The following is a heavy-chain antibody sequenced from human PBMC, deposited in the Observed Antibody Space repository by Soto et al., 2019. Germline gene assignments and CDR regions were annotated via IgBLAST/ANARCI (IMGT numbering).Heavy chain of an antibody. J-gene: IGHJ3*02. Sequence: SETLSLTCTVSGGSISSRSYCWGLIRQPPGKGLEWIGSIYYGGNTYYNPSLKSRVTISVDTSKNQFSLKLNSVTAGDTAVYYCARAYCGGDCYPTGAFDIWGQGTMVTVSS. D-gene: IGHD2-21*02. CDR1: GGSISSRSYC. CDR3: ARAYCGGDCYPTGAFDI. CDR2: IYYGGNT. V-gene: IGHV4-39*01.